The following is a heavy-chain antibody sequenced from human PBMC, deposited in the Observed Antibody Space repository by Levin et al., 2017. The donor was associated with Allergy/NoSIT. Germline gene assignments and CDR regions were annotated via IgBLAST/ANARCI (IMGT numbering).Heavy chain of an antibody. J-gene: IGHJ4*02. CDR2: IYWDDDK. D-gene: IGHD2-15*01. V-gene: IGHV2-5*02. CDR3: ATGKLILTY. CDR1: GFSLSPTEVG. Sequence: SGPTLVKPTQTLTLTCSFSGFSLSPTEVGVAWIRQPPGKPLEWLALIYWDDDKRYSPSLKSRLSITMDTSKHQVVLTMTNMDPEDTATYFCATGKLILTYWGQGTRVTVSS.